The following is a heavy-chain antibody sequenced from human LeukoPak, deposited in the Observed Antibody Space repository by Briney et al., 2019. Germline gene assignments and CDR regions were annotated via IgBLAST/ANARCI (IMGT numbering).Heavy chain of an antibody. J-gene: IGHJ4*02. CDR2: ISSSGGTT. Sequence: GGSLRLSCAASGFTFSIYAMSWVRQAPGKGLEWVAAISSSGGTTYYADSMRGRFSISRDNSKSMLYLEMSSLRADDTAVYYCAKVAAHRDYEAYFEYWGQGTQVTVSS. CDR3: AKVAAHRDYEAYFEY. CDR1: GFTFSIYA. V-gene: IGHV3-23*01. D-gene: IGHD3-16*01.